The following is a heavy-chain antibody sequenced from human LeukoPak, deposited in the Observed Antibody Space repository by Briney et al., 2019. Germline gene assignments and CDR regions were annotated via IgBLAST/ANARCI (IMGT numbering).Heavy chain of an antibody. CDR3: ARPPKAMIVVVNPFCDY. D-gene: IGHD3-22*01. V-gene: IGHV3-74*01. J-gene: IGHJ4*02. CDR2: INSDGSAT. Sequence: PGGSLRLSCAASGFTFGSPWMHWVRQAPGKGLVWVSRINSDGSATAYADSVKGRFTISRDNAENTLYLQMNSLRAEDTAVYYCARPPKAMIVVVNPFCDYWGQGTLVTVSS. CDR1: GFTFGSPW.